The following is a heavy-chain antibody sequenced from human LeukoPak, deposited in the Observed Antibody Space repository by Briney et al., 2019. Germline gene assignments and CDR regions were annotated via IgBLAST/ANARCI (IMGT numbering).Heavy chain of an antibody. CDR1: GESISGFY. CDR3: ARIKSSGWGAGMDV. CDR2: IYYSGST. D-gene: IGHD6-19*01. V-gene: IGHV4-59*01. Sequence: PSETLSLTCTVSGESISGFYWTWIRQPPGKGLEWIGYIYYSGSTNYNPSLKSRVTISVDTSKNQFSLKLSSVTAADTAVYYCARIKSSGWGAGMDVWGKGTTVTISS. J-gene: IGHJ6*03.